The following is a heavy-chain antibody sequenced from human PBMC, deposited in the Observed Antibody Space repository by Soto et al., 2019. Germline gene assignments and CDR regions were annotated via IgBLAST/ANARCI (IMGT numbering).Heavy chain of an antibody. Sequence: QLVESGGGLVKPGGSLRVSCAASRFAFSSYSMHWVRQAPMKGLEWVASINSVASYVYYADSVEGRFTISRDNAKNSVDLQMNSLRAEDTAVYYCTRDRSSFMRGRLRGPYGGLDVWGQGTTVLVS. CDR1: RFAFSSYS. D-gene: IGHD3-10*01. J-gene: IGHJ6*02. V-gene: IGHV3-21*01. CDR3: TRDRSSFMRGRLRGPYGGLDV. CDR2: INSVASYV.